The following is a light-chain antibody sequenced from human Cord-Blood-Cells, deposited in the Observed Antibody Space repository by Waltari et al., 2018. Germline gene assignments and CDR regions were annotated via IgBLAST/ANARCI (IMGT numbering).Light chain of an antibody. V-gene: IGLV2-14*01. CDR3: SSYTSSSTWV. Sequence: QSALTQPASVSGSPGQSITISCTGTSSDVGGYNYVSWYQQHPGKAPKLMIYDVSKRPSGVSNRFSGSKSGNTASLTISGLQAEDEADYYCSSYTSSSTWVFGEGTKLTAL. CDR1: SSDVGGYNY. CDR2: DVS. J-gene: IGLJ3*02.